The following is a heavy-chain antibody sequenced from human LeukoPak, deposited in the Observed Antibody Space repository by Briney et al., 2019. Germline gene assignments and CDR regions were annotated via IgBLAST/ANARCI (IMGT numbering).Heavy chain of an antibody. J-gene: IGHJ4*02. Sequence: SGPTLVNPTQTLTLTCTFSGFSISTSGMCVSWIRQPPGKALEWLARIDWDDDKYYSTSLKTRLTISKDTSKNQVVLTMTNMDPVDTATYYCARIPGSNYYFDYWGQGTLVTVSS. D-gene: IGHD4-11*01. CDR3: ARIPGSNYYFDY. CDR2: IDWDDDK. CDR1: GFSISTSGMC. V-gene: IGHV2-70*11.